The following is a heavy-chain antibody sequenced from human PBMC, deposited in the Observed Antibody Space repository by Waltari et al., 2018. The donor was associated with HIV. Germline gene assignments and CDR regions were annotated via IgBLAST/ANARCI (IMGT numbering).Heavy chain of an antibody. J-gene: IGHJ3*02. CDR3: ARENTMTYYDALDI. D-gene: IGHD4-17*01. Sequence: EVQLVESGGGLVQPGGSLRLPCAASGFTFRSYGLHWVRQAPGKGLVWVSCISSDGSTTNYAGSVKGRLTISRDNAKNTLYLQMNSLRADDTAVYYCARENTMTYYDALDIWGQGTMVTVSS. V-gene: IGHV3-74*01. CDR1: GFTFRSYG. CDR2: ISSDGSTT.